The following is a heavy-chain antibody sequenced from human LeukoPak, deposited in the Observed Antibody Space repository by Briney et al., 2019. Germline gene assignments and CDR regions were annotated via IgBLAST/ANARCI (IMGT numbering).Heavy chain of an antibody. V-gene: IGHV1-2*02. D-gene: IGHD5-12*01. CDR3: ARPRGGYDDY. J-gene: IGHJ4*02. CDR1: GYTFTGHY. CDR2: INPNSGGT. Sequence: ASVRVSCKASGYTFTGHYVHWVRQAPGQGLEWMGWINPNSGGTNYAQKFQGRVTMTRDTSINTAYMELSRLRSDDTAVYYCARPRGGYDDYWGQGTLVTVSS.